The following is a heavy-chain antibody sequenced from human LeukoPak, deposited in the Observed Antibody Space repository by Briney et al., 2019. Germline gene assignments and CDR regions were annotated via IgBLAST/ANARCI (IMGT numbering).Heavy chain of an antibody. CDR2: IKQDGSEK. J-gene: IGHJ4*02. CDR1: GFIFSNYW. Sequence: GGSLRLSCAASGFIFSNYWMSWVRQAPGKGLEWVANIKQDGSEKYYVDSLKGRFTISRDNAKNSLYLQMNSLRAEDTAVYYCARDHSSAKGDYWGQGTLVTVSS. CDR3: ARDHSSAKGDY. V-gene: IGHV3-7*01. D-gene: IGHD3-10*01.